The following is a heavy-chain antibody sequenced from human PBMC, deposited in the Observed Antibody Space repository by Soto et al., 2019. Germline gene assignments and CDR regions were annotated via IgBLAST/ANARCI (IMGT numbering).Heavy chain of an antibody. CDR1: GYTFSSYG. CDR3: ARDYGCGRVPLEY. Sequence: ASVKVSCKASGYTFSSYGISWVRQAPGQGLEWMGWISAYNGNTNYAQKLQGRVTMTTDTSTSTVYMELRSLRSDDTAVYYCARDYGCGRVPLEYWGQGSLVNVSS. V-gene: IGHV1-18*01. D-gene: IGHD3-16*01. CDR2: ISAYNGNT. J-gene: IGHJ4*02.